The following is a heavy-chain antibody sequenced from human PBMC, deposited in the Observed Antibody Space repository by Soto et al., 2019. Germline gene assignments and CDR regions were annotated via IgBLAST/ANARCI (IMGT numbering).Heavy chain of an antibody. CDR1: GFTFNNYA. CDR2: VSGSGGMT. Sequence: GGSLRLSCAASGFTFNNYAMSWVRQAPGKGLEWVSGVSGSGGMTYYADSVKGRFTISRDNSKNTLSLLMNSLRAEDTAVYYCARGMATVATSYFDRWGQGTLVTVSS. CDR3: ARGMATVATSYFDR. D-gene: IGHD4-17*01. J-gene: IGHJ4*02. V-gene: IGHV3-23*01.